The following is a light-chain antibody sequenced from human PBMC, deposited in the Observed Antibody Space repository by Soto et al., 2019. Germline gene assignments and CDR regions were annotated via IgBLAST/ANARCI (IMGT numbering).Light chain of an antibody. CDR1: SSDVGGYDY. Sequence: QSALTQPASVSESPGQSITISCTGTSSDVGGYDYVSWYQQHPAKAPKLMIYEVSNRPSGVSSRFSGSRSGNTASLTISGLQAEDEADYYCSSYTPNSSLVFGGGTKVTVL. J-gene: IGLJ3*02. CDR3: SSYTPNSSLV. CDR2: EVS. V-gene: IGLV2-14*01.